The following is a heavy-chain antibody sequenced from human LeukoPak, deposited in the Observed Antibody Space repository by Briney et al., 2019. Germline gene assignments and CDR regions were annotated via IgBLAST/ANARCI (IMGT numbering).Heavy chain of an antibody. Sequence: PSETLSLTCAVYGGSFSGYYWSWIRQPPGKGLEWIGEINHSGSTNYNPSLKSRVTISVDTSKNQFSLKLSSVTAADTAVYYCARVISVAEDTAMAVYWYFDLWGRGTLVTVSS. V-gene: IGHV4-34*01. CDR1: GGSFSGYY. J-gene: IGHJ2*01. CDR2: INHSGST. D-gene: IGHD5-18*01. CDR3: ARVISVAEDTAMAVYWYFDL.